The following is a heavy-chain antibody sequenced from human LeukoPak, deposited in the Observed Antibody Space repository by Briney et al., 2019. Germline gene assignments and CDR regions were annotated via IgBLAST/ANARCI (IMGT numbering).Heavy chain of an antibody. Sequence: GASVKVSCKASGYTLTDYYMHWVRQAPGQGLEWMGRINPNSGGTNYAQKFQGRVTMTWDTSISTVYMELSRLRSDDTAVYYCARVGYYESSGYYEYWGQGTLVTVSS. CDR2: INPNSGGT. V-gene: IGHV1-2*06. J-gene: IGHJ4*02. D-gene: IGHD3-22*01. CDR3: ARVGYYESSGYYEY. CDR1: GYTLTDYY.